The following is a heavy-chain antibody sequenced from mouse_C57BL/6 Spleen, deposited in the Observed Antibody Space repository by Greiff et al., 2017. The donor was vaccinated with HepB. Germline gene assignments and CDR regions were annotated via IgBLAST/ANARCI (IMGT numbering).Heavy chain of an antibody. V-gene: IGHV14-2*01. D-gene: IGHD2-2*01. CDR1: GFNIKDYY. Sequence: EVKLVESGAELVKPGASVKLSCTASGFNIKDYYMHWVKQRTEQGLEWIGRIDPEDGETKYAPKFQGKATITADTSSNTAYLQLSSLTSEDTAVYYCARIWLRLHYFDYWGQGTTLTVSS. CDR2: IDPEDGET. CDR3: ARIWLRLHYFDY. J-gene: IGHJ2*01.